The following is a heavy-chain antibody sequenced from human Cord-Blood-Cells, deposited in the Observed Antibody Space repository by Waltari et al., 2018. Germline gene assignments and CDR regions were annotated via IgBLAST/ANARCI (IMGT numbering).Heavy chain of an antibody. CDR1: GGSFRCYY. D-gene: IGHD1-26*01. V-gene: IGHV4-34*01. CDR2: INHSGST. CDR3: ARFGRWELLGGYYYYGMDV. J-gene: IGHJ6*02. Sequence: QVQLLQWGAGLLKPSETLSPTCAVYGGSFRCYYWSWIRQPPGKGRAWIGEINHSGSTNYNPSLKSRVTISVDTSKNQFSLKLSSVTAADTAVYYCARFGRWELLGGYYYYGMDVWGQGTTVTVS.